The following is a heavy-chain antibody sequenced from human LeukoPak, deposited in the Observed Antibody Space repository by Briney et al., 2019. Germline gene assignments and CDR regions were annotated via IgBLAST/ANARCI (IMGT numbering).Heavy chain of an antibody. CDR1: GGSFSGYY. CDR2: INHSGST. V-gene: IGHV4-34*01. Sequence: SETLSLTCAVYGGSFSGYYWSWIRQPPGKGLEWIGEINHSGSTNYNPSLKSRVTISVDTSKNQFSLKLSSVTAADTAVYYCARGLAAAGTSGFDYWGQGTLVTVSS. J-gene: IGHJ4*02. CDR3: ARGLAAAGTSGFDY. D-gene: IGHD6-13*01.